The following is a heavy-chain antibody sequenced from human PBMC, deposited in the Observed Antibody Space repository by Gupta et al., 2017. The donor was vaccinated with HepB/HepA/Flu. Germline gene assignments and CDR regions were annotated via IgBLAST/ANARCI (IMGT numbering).Heavy chain of an antibody. CDR3: ARGIRLVVDYGDYVDWFDP. V-gene: IGHV4-34*01. Sequence: QVQLQQWGAGLLTPSETLSLTCAVYGGSFSGYYWSWIRQPPGKGLEWMGEINHSGSTNYNPSLKSRVTISVDTSKNQFSLKLSSVTAADTAVYYCARGIRLVVDYGDYVDWFDPWGQGTLVTVSS. CDR1: GGSFSGYY. CDR2: INHSGST. J-gene: IGHJ5*02. D-gene: IGHD4-17*01.